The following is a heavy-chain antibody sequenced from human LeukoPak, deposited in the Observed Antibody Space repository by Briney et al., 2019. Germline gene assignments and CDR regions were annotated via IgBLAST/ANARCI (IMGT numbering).Heavy chain of an antibody. V-gene: IGHV3-7*05. J-gene: IGHJ4*02. CDR2: IKEDGSEK. CDR1: GFTFSSYW. Sequence: GGSLRLSCAASGFTFSSYWMSWVRQAPGKGLEWVANIKEDGSEKHHVDSVKGRFTISRDNAKNSLYLEVNRLRAEDTAVYYCGRIAYGNYVWGQGALVTVSS. CDR3: GRIAYGNYV. D-gene: IGHD3-16*01.